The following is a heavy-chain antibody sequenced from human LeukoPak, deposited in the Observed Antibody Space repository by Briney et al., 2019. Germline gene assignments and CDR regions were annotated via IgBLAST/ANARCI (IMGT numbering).Heavy chain of an antibody. CDR2: INPSGGST. CDR3: ARDLGPPLHWFDP. V-gene: IGHV1-46*01. CDR1: GYTFTTYY. Sequence: ASVMVSCRASGYTFTTYYMHWVRHAPGQGLEWMGIINPSGGSTSYAQKFQGRVTMTRDMSTSTVYMELSSLRSEDTAVYYRARDLGPPLHWFDPWGQGTLVTVSS. J-gene: IGHJ5*02.